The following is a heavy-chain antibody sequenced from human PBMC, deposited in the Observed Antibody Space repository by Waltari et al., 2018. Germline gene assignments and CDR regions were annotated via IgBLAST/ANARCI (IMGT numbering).Heavy chain of an antibody. V-gene: IGHV3-30*02. CDR2: IQYDESEK. J-gene: IGHJ4*02. Sequence: QVQLVESGGGVVQPGGSLRLSCATSGFTFSSYGMHWVRQAPGKGLDWVAFIQYDESEKSYSDSVRGRFTISRDNSKNTLYLQMNSLGADDTAVYYCVKDVRYSRIGTEEFWGQGTLVTVSS. CDR1: GFTFSSYG. D-gene: IGHD4-4*01. CDR3: VKDVRYSRIGTEEF.